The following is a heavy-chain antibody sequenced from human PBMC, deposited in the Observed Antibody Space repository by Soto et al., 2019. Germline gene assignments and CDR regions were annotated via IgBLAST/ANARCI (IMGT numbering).Heavy chain of an antibody. V-gene: IGHV4-34*01. Sequence: SETLSLTCAVYGGSFSGYYWSWIRQPPGKGLEWIGEINHSGSTNYNPSLKSRVTISVDTSKNQFSLKLSSVTAADTAVYYCARGKYDILTGYSLQRDYYMDVWGKGTTVTVSS. D-gene: IGHD3-9*01. CDR2: INHSGST. CDR1: GGSFSGYY. J-gene: IGHJ6*03. CDR3: ARGKYDILTGYSLQRDYYMDV.